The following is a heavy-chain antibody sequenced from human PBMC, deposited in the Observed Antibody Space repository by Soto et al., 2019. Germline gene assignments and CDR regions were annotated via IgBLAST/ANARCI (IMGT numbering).Heavy chain of an antibody. Sequence: LSCNASGFTVSSSYMSWVRQAPGMGLEWVAVIESGGSTHYADSVKGRFTISRDNSKNMIYLQLHTLRAEDTAVYYCAKDLGPLRLLNYYFYGLDVWGQGTTVTVS. CDR1: GFTVSSSY. CDR2: IESGGST. D-gene: IGHD2-15*01. J-gene: IGHJ6*02. V-gene: IGHV3-53*01. CDR3: AKDLGPLRLLNYYFYGLDV.